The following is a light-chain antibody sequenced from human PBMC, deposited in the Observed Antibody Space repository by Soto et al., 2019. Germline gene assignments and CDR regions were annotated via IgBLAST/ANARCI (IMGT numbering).Light chain of an antibody. Sequence: QSVLTQPASVSGSPGQSITISCTGTSSDVGGYNYVSWYQQHPGKAPKLMIYDVSNRTSGVSNRFSGSKSGNTASLTISGLQAEDEAYYYCSSYTSSSSYVFGTGTKVTVL. CDR3: SSYTSSSSYV. CDR2: DVS. V-gene: IGLV2-14*01. CDR1: SSDVGGYNY. J-gene: IGLJ1*01.